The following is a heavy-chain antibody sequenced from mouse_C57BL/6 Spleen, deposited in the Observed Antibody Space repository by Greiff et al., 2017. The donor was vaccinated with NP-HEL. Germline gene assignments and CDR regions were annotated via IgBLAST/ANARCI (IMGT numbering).Heavy chain of an antibody. CDR1: GFNIKNTY. J-gene: IGHJ2*01. V-gene: IGHV14-3*01. CDR2: IDPANGNT. Sequence: VQLQQSVAELVRPGASVKLSCTASGFNIKNTYMHWVKQRPEQGLEWIGRIDPANGNTKYAPKFQGKATITADTSSNTAYLQLSSLTSEDTAIYYCASLLYYGSSLGDYWGQGTTLTVSS. CDR3: ASLLYYGSSLGDY. D-gene: IGHD1-1*01.